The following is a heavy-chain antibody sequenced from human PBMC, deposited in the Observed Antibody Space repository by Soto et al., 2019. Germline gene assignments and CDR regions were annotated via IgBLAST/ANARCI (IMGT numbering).Heavy chain of an antibody. J-gene: IGHJ4*02. CDR2: ISFDGSKE. CDR1: GFTLNNYG. Sequence: QGQLVESGGGVAQPGRSLRLSCAASGFTLNNYGVHWVRQAPGKGLEWVAVISFDGSKEYYGDAVKGRFTISRDNSENTVYLQMNSLRAEDTAVYYCVILVIEVFDQGDYWGQGTRVTVAS. CDR3: VILVIEVFDQGDY. D-gene: IGHD2-21*01. V-gene: IGHV3-30*03.